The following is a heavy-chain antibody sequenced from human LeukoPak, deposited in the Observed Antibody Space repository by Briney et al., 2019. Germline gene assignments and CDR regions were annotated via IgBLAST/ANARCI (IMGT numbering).Heavy chain of an antibody. D-gene: IGHD7-27*01. CDR1: GYTFTSYD. CDR3: ASDHWGSDAFDI. J-gene: IGHJ3*02. CDR2: MNPNSGNT. Sequence: ASVKVSCKASGYTFTSYDINWVRQATGQGLEWMGWMNPNSGNTGYAQKFQGRVTITRNTSISTAYMELSSLRSEDTAVYYCASDHWGSDAFDIWGQGTMVTVSS. V-gene: IGHV1-8*03.